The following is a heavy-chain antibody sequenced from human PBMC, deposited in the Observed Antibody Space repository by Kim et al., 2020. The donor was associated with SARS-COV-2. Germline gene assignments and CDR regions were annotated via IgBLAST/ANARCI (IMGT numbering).Heavy chain of an antibody. Sequence: ASVKVSCKASGYTFTGYYMHWVRQAPGQGLEWMGRINPNSGGTNYAQKFQGRVTMTRDTSISTAYMELSRLRSDDTAVYYCAGGGYYYDSSGYYYEGPIDYWGQGTLGTVSS. CDR2: INPNSGGT. J-gene: IGHJ4*02. D-gene: IGHD3-22*01. V-gene: IGHV1-2*06. CDR1: GYTFTGYY. CDR3: AGGGYYYDSSGYYYEGPIDY.